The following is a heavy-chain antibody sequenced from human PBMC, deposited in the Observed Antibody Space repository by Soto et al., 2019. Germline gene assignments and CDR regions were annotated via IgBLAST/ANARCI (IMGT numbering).Heavy chain of an antibody. CDR2: IYYSGST. CDR1: GGSISSYY. D-gene: IGHD1-1*01. CDR3: AGGYNPDY. J-gene: IGHJ4*02. Sequence: QVQLQESGPGLVKPSETLSLTCTVSGGSISSYYWSWIRQPPGKGLEWIGYIYYSGSTNYNPSLKSRVTISVDTSKNQFSVKLSSVTAAESAVYYCAGGYNPDYWGQGTLVNVSS. V-gene: IGHV4-59*01.